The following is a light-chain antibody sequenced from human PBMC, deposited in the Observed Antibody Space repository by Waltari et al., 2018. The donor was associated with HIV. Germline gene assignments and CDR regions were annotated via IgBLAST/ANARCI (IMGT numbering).Light chain of an antibody. CDR1: LTVIASSTY. J-gene: IGLJ1*01. Sequence: QSDLPQPASVSRSPGHSIPLSCTGTLTVIASSTYVAWHQQHPGQPPKLIINDVSARPSWISNRFSGSKSGNTASLTISGLQTEDEADYYCSSYTSSITYVFGSGTRVTVL. CDR2: DVS. V-gene: IGLV2-14*03. CDR3: SSYTSSITYV.